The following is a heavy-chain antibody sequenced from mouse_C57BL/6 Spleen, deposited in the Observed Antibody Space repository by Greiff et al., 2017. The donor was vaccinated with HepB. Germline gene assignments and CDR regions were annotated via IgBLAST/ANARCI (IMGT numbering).Heavy chain of an antibody. CDR1: GYTFTSYW. Sequence: VQLQQSGAELVKPGASVKVSCKASGYTFTSYWMHWVKQRPGQGLEWIGRIHPSDSVTNYNQKFKGKATLTVDKSSSTAYMQLSSLTSEDSAVYYCAISLGGSSSGYLYYWGQGTTLTVSS. J-gene: IGHJ2*01. V-gene: IGHV1-74*01. D-gene: IGHD3-2*02. CDR2: IHPSDSVT. CDR3: AISLGGSSSGYLYY.